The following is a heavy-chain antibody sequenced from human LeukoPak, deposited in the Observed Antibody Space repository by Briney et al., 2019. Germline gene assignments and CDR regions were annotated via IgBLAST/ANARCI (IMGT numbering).Heavy chain of an antibody. V-gene: IGHV3-21*01. J-gene: IGHJ3*02. Sequence: GGSLRLSCAASGFTFSSYWMSWVRQAPGKGLEWVSSISSSSSYIYYADSVKGRFTISRDNAKNSLYLQMNSLRAEDTAVYYCARDGTYYDFWSGYFAFDIWGQGTMVTVSS. CDR1: GFTFSSYW. CDR3: ARDGTYYDFWSGYFAFDI. CDR2: ISSSSSYI. D-gene: IGHD3-3*01.